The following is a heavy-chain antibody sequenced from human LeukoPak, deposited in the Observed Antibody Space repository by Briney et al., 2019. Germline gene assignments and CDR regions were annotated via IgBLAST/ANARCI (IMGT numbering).Heavy chain of an antibody. J-gene: IGHJ5*02. CDR3: ARRPYSGSYNWFDP. CDR2: IYYSGST. Sequence: KPSETLSLTCTVSGGSISSYYWSWIRQPPGKGLEWIGYIYYSGSTNYNPSLKSRVTISVDTSKSQFSLKLSSVTAADTAVYYCARRPYSGSYNWFDPWGQGTLVTVSS. CDR1: GGSISSYY. V-gene: IGHV4-59*01. D-gene: IGHD1-26*01.